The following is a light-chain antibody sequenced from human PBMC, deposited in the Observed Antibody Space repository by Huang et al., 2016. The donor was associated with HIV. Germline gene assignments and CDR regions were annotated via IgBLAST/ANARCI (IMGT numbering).Light chain of an antibody. J-gene: IGKJ1*01. V-gene: IGKV3-15*01. CDR1: QSVLNQ. Sequence: EIVMTQSPATLSVSPGERATLPCRASQSVLNQLAWYHQRPGQARRRLIYGASTRATGIPARCSGSGCGTEFILTISSLQSEDFGVYYCQQYNNWPPVTFGQGTKVEIK. CDR3: QQYNNWPPVT. CDR2: GAS.